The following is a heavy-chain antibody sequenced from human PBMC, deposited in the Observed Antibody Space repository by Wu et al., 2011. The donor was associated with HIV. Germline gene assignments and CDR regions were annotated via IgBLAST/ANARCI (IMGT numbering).Heavy chain of an antibody. CDR2: IIPIFGTA. CDR3: ASSHYYDSSGYSDY. Sequence: QVQLVQSGAEVKKPGSSVKVSCKASGGTFSSYVINWVRQAPGQGLEWMGGIIPIFGTADYAQKFQGKVTITADKSTNTAYMELSSLRSEDAAVYYCASSHYYDSSGYSDYWGQGTLVTVSS. D-gene: IGHD3-22*01. J-gene: IGHJ4*02. V-gene: IGHV1-69*14. CDR1: GGTFSSYV.